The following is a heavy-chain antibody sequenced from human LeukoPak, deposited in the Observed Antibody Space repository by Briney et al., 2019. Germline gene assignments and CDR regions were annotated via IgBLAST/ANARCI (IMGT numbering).Heavy chain of an antibody. V-gene: IGHV1-18*01. J-gene: IGHJ4*02. Sequence: ASVTVSCKASGYTFTSYGISWVRQAPGQGLEWMGWISAYNYKTNYAQKIQGRVTMTTDTSTSTAYMELRSLRSDDTAVYYCAAAYRYFYDRGGYFDYWGQGTLVTVSS. CDR1: GYTFTSYG. D-gene: IGHD3-22*01. CDR2: ISAYNYKT. CDR3: AAAYRYFYDRGGYFDY.